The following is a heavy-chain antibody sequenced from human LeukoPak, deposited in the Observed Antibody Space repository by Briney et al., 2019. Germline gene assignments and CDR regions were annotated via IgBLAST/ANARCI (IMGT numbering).Heavy chain of an antibody. CDR3: ARSSSGGSYFDY. CDR2: IWYDGSNK. D-gene: IGHD6-6*01. Sequence: GGSLRLSCAASGFTFSSYGMHWVRQAPGKGLEWVAVIWYDGSNKYYADSVKGRFTISRDNSKNTLYLQMNSLRAEDTAVYYCARSSSGGSYFDYWGQGTLVTVSS. V-gene: IGHV3-33*01. CDR1: GFTFSSYG. J-gene: IGHJ4*02.